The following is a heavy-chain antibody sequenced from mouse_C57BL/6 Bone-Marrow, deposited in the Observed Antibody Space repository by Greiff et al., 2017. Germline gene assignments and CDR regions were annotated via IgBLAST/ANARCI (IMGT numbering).Heavy chain of an antibody. J-gene: IGHJ4*01. D-gene: IGHD2-3*01. V-gene: IGHV1-55*01. CDR2: IYPGSGST. CDR1: GYTFTSYW. Sequence: VKLQQPGAELVKPGASVKMSCKASGYTFTSYWITWVKQRPGQGLEWIGDIYPGSGSTNYNEKFKSKATLTVDTSSSTAYMQLSSLTSEDSAVYYCARSFYDGYYYYAMDYWGQGTSVTVSS. CDR3: ARSFYDGYYYYAMDY.